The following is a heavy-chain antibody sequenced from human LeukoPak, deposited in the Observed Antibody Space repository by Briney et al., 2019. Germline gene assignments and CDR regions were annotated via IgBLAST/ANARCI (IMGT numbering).Heavy chain of an antibody. CDR2: IYHRGNT. CDR3: ARTRMITFGGVIVRTYYFDY. V-gene: IGHV4-38-2*01. D-gene: IGHD3-16*02. Sequence: PSETLSLTCAVSNYSISSGYYWGWIRQPPGKGLEWIGSIYHRGNTYYNPSLKSRVTISVDTSKNQFSLKLSSVTAADTAVYYCARTRMITFGGVIVRTYYFDYWGQGTLVIVSS. CDR1: NYSISSGYY. J-gene: IGHJ4*02.